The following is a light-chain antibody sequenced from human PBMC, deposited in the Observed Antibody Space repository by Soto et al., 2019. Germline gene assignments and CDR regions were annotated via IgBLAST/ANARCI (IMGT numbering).Light chain of an antibody. V-gene: IGKV1-39*01. Sequence: DIQMTQSPSSLSASVGDRVTITCRASQSISRYLNWYQKKPGKAPKLLIYAASTLPSGVPSRFSGNESGTDFTLTISSLQPEGTATYYCQQSYNLKFTFGPGTKVDIK. CDR3: QQSYNLKFT. CDR1: QSISRY. J-gene: IGKJ3*01. CDR2: AAS.